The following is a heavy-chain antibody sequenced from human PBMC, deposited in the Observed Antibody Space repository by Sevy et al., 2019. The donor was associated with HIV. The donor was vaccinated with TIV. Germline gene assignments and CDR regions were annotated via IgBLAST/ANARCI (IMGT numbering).Heavy chain of an antibody. CDR2: ISYDGSNK. CDR1: GFTFSSYG. J-gene: IGHJ4*02. CDR3: AINYFDY. V-gene: IGHV3-30*03. Sequence: GGSLRLSCAASGFTFSSYGMHWVRQAPGKGLEWVAVISYDGSNKYYADSVKGRFTISRDNSKNTLYLQMNSLRAEDTAVYYCAINYFDYWGLGTLVTVSS.